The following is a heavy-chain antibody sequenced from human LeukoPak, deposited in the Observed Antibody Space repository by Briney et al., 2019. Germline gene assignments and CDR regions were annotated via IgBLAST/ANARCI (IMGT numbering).Heavy chain of an antibody. D-gene: IGHD3-3*01. CDR3: ASLRERSYYARGFDY. CDR2: IYTSGST. J-gene: IGHJ4*02. CDR1: GGSISSYY. Sequence: SETLSLTCTVSGGSISSYYWSWIRQPAGKGLEWIGRIYTSGSTNYNPSLKSRVTISVDTSKIHFSLKLSSVTAADTAVYYCASLRERSYYARGFDYWGQGTLVTVSS. V-gene: IGHV4-4*07.